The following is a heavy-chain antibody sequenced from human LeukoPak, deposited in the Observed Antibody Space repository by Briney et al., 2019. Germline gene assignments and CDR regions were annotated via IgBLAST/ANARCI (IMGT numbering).Heavy chain of an antibody. CDR1: GGSISSSSYY. CDR2: IYYSGST. V-gene: IGHV4-39*01. J-gene: IGHJ5*02. Sequence: SETLSLTCTVSGGSISSSSYYWGWIRQPPGKGLEWIGSIYYSGSTYYNPSLKSRVTISVDTSKNQFSLKLSSVTAADTAVYYCARHPNLPSMIVWFRGPYNWFDPWGQGTLVTVSS. D-gene: IGHD3-22*01. CDR3: ARHPNLPSMIVWFRGPYNWFDP.